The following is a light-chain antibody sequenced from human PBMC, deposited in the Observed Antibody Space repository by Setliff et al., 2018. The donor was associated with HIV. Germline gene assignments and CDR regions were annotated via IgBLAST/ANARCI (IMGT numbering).Light chain of an antibody. Sequence: DIQMTQSPSTLSASVGDRVTITCRASQSISDWLAWYQQKPGKAPKVLIYRASSLESGVPSRFSGSGSGTEFTLTISSLQPDDFATYYCQQYFNYPMYTFGQGTRLEIK. V-gene: IGKV1-5*03. CDR2: RAS. CDR3: QQYFNYPMYT. J-gene: IGKJ5*01. CDR1: QSISDW.